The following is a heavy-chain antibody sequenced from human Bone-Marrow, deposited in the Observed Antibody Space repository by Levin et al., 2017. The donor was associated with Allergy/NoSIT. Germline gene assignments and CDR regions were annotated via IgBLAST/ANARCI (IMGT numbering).Heavy chain of an antibody. CDR2: IKEGGREI. Sequence: PGGSLRLSCVASGFTLENYWMNWVRQAPGKGLEWVANIKEGGREIYYSDSVKGRFTISRDDAENSVFLQMNSLRGEDTAIYFCARDRGRIWGQGTMVTVS. V-gene: IGHV3-7*01. J-gene: IGHJ3*02. CDR1: GFTLENYW. D-gene: IGHD3-10*01. CDR3: ARDRGRI.